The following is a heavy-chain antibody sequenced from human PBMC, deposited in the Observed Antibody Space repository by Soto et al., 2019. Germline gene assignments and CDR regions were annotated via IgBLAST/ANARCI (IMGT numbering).Heavy chain of an antibody. CDR1: GFSFNSFN. J-gene: IGHJ4*02. V-gene: IGHV3-21*01. Sequence: GGSLRLSCLASGFSFNSFNMNWIRRAPGRGLEWVASISVSGDNIYYGDSMQGRFTISRDNSKRSVFLDLNSLRVEDTAVYYCARDLGLLKSMFDYWGQGTMVTVSS. CDR3: ARDLGLLKSMFDY. CDR2: ISVSGDNI. D-gene: IGHD2-8*01.